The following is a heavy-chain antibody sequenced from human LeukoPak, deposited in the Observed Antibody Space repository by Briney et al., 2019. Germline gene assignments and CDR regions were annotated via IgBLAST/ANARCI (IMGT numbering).Heavy chain of an antibody. Sequence: TLSLTCAMSGDSVSSNSAAWNWIRQSPSRGLEWLGRTYYRSKWYNDYAVSVKSRITINPDTSKNQFSLQLNSVTPEDTAVYYCASQIRGYSYGADAFDIWGQGTMVTVSS. J-gene: IGHJ3*02. CDR1: GDSVSSNSAA. CDR2: TYYRSKWYN. V-gene: IGHV6-1*01. CDR3: ASQIRGYSYGADAFDI. D-gene: IGHD5-18*01.